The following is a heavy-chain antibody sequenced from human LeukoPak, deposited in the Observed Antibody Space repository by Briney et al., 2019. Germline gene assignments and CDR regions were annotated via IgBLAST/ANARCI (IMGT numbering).Heavy chain of an antibody. V-gene: IGHV3-7*01. D-gene: IGHD5-18*01. Sequence: GGSLRLSCAASGFTFSDYYMSWIRQAPGKGLEWVANIKRDGSEKYYVDSVKGRFTISRDNAKNSLYLQMNSLRAEDTAVYYCARAPKSPRRIQLWSLGPDYFDYWGQGTLVTVSS. CDR3: ARAPKSPRRIQLWSLGPDYFDY. CDR2: IKRDGSEK. J-gene: IGHJ4*02. CDR1: GFTFSDYY.